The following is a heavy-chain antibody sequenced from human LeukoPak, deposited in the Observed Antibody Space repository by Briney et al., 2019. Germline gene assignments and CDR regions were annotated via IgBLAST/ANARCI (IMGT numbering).Heavy chain of an antibody. V-gene: IGHV3-43*01. CDR1: GFNFRAFT. J-gene: IGHJ3*01. D-gene: IGHD2-15*01. CDR3: AKEKDTIYFDL. Sequence: GGSLRLSCGAFGFNFRAFTMHWVRQAPGEGLEWVSLFVRGRFTISRDNSKNSVYLQMDSLTTEDTAVYYCAKEKDTIYFDLWGQGTMVTVSA.